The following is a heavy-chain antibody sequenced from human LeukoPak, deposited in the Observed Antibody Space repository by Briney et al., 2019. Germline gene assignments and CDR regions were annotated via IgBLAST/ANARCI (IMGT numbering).Heavy chain of an antibody. D-gene: IGHD4-17*01. CDR1: GYTFTGYY. J-gene: IGHJ4*02. Sequence: ASVKVSCKASGYTFTGYYMHWVRQAPGQGLDGMGWINPNSGGTNYAQEFQGRVTMTRDTSISTAYMELSRLRSDDTAVYDCARALKAVTTSPAAGYWGQGTLVTVSS. CDR2: INPNSGGT. CDR3: ARALKAVTTSPAAGY. V-gene: IGHV1-2*02.